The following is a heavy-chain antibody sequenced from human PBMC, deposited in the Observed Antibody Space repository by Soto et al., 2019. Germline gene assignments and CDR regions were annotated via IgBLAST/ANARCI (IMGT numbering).Heavy chain of an antibody. CDR3: ARWGRRIGYGDYVNYYYYGMDV. CDR2: INAGNGNT. V-gene: IGHV1-3*01. D-gene: IGHD4-17*01. CDR1: GYTFTSYA. Sequence: GASVKVSCKXSGYTFTSYAMHWVRQAPGQRLEWMGWINAGNGNTKYSQKFQGRVTITRDTSASTAYMELSSLRSEDTAVYYCARWGRRIGYGDYVNYYYYGMDVWGQGTTVTVSS. J-gene: IGHJ6*02.